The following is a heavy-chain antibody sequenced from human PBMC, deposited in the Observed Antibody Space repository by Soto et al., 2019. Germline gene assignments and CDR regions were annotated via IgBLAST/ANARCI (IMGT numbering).Heavy chain of an antibody. J-gene: IGHJ4*02. D-gene: IGHD4-17*01. CDR1: GFTFSSYD. CDR3: ARHPYGDYLFDK. Sequence: GGSLRLSCAASGFTFSSYDMSWVRQAPGRGLEWVSGLTATTGSGGGTYYRDSVKGRFHISRDNSKNMLYLQMDSLRADDTAVYYCARHPYGDYLFDKWGQGTLVTVSS. V-gene: IGHV3-23*02. CDR2: TTGSGGGT.